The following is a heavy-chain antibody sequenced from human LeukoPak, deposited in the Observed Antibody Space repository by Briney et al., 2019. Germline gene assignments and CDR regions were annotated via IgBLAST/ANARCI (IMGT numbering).Heavy chain of an antibody. CDR1: GGSISSSNW. CDR2: IYHSGST. Sequence: SGTLSLTCAVSGGSISSSNWWSWVRQPPGKGLEWIGEIYHSGSTNYNPSLKSRVTISVDKSKNQFSLKLSSVTAADTAVYYCAREISSSWYLDGPKWFDPWGQGTLVTVSS. CDR3: AREISSSWYLDGPKWFDP. V-gene: IGHV4-4*02. J-gene: IGHJ5*02. D-gene: IGHD6-13*01.